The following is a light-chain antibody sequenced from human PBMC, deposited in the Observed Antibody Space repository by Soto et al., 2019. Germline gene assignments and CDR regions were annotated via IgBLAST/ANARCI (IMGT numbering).Light chain of an antibody. V-gene: IGLV2-14*01. CDR2: EVS. J-gene: IGLJ1*01. CDR3: SSYSRSSFDV. CDR1: SSDVGGYIY. Sequence: QSVLTQPASVSGSPGQSITISCTGTSSDVGGYIYVSWYQQHPGKAPKLMIYEVSNRPSGVSNRFSGSKSGNTASLTISGLQAEDEAHYYCSSYSRSSFDVFGTGTKVTV.